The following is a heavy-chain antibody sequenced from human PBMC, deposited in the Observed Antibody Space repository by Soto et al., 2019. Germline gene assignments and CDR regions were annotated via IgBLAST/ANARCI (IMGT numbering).Heavy chain of an antibody. CDR1: GGTFSSYA. J-gene: IGHJ5*02. Sequence: QVQLVQSGAEVKKPGSSVKVSCKASGGTFSSYAISWVRQAPGQGLEWMGGIIPIFGTANYAQKFQGRVTITADESTSTAYMELSSLRSEDTAVYYCAREDPIAAAGHELYNWFDPWGQGTLVTVSS. CDR3: AREDPIAAAGHELYNWFDP. D-gene: IGHD6-13*01. CDR2: IIPIFGTA. V-gene: IGHV1-69*12.